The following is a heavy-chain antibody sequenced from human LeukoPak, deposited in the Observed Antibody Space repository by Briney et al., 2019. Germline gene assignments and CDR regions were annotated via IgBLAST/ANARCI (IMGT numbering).Heavy chain of an antibody. Sequence: SETLSLTCTVSGGSTRSSSVYWGWIRQPPGMGLEWIGSIYSSGTTYYNPSLRSRVTISVDTSKNQFSLNLDSVTAADSALYYCARHPGQLATRPYYFDNWGQGTLVTVSS. CDR2: IYSSGTT. D-gene: IGHD6-6*01. CDR1: GGSTRSSSVY. J-gene: IGHJ4*02. V-gene: IGHV4-39*01. CDR3: ARHPGQLATRPYYFDN.